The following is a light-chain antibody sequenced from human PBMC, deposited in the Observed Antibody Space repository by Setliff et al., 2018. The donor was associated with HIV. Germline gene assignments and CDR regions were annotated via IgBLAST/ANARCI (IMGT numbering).Light chain of an antibody. CDR3: SSYTSSGAPSYV. CDR2: EVS. V-gene: IGLV2-14*01. Sequence: QSALTQPASVSGSPGQSITVSCTDIDPYNSVSWYQQLPGKAPKLILYEVSVRPSGISHRFAGSKSGNTASLTISGLEAEDEGSYYCSSYTSSGAPSYVFGTGTKVTVL. J-gene: IGLJ1*01. CDR1: IDPYNS.